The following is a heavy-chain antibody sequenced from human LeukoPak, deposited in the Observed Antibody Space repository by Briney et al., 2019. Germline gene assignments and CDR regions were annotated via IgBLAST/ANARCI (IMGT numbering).Heavy chain of an antibody. J-gene: IGHJ4*02. CDR3: VRGDGDLFDF. Sequence: GSLRLSCAASGFTFRTYSMNWVRQAPGKGLEWVSFVSKTSSKIYYGDSVRGRFTISRDNAKNSIHLQMGSLRVEDTAVYYCVRGDGDLFDFWGQGTLVSVSS. CDR2: VSKTSSKI. D-gene: IGHD4-17*01. CDR1: GFTFRTYS. V-gene: IGHV3-21*06.